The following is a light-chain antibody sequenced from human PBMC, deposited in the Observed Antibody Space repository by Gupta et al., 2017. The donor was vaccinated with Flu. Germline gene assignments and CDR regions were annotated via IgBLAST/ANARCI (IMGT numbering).Light chain of an antibody. CDR2: DN. CDR3: QSVDITTTWV. J-gene: IGLJ3*02. V-gene: IGLV3-25*03. Sequence: DNERPSGIPERFSGSTSGTIVTLTISGVQAEDEADYYCQSVDITTTWVFGGGTRLTVL.